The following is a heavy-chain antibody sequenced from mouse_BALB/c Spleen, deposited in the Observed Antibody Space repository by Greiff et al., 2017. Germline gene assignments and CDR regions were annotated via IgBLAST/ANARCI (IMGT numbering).Heavy chain of an antibody. CDR2: ISYSGST. D-gene: IGHD2-1*01. J-gene: IGHJ1*01. CDR1: GYSITSDYA. Sequence: EVQRVESGPGLVKPSQSLSLTCTVTGYSITSDYAWNWIRQFPGNKLEWMGYISYSGSTSYNPSLKSRISITRDTSKNQFFLQLNSVTTEDTATYYCAKTDYGNFGDFDVWGAGTTVTVSS. CDR3: AKTDYGNFGDFDV. V-gene: IGHV3-2*02.